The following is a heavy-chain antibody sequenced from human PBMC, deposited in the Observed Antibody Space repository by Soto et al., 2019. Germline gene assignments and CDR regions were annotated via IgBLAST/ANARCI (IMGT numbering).Heavy chain of an antibody. Sequence: GGSLRLSCAASGFTFISYGMSWVRQAPGKGLEWVSAISGSGGSTYYADSVKGRFTISRDNSKNTLYLQMNSLRAEDTAVYYCAGVTSVHFFYDPQYYYYMDVWGKGTTVTVSS. V-gene: IGHV3-23*01. CDR2: ISGSGGST. J-gene: IGHJ6*03. CDR3: AGVTSVHFFYDPQYYYYMDV. D-gene: IGHD3-3*02. CDR1: GFTFISYG.